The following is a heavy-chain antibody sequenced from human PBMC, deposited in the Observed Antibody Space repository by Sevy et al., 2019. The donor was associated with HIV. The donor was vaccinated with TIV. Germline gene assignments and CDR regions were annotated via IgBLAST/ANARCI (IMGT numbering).Heavy chain of an antibody. J-gene: IGHJ6*02. D-gene: IGHD2-15*01. CDR2: ISYGGSNK. V-gene: IGHV3-30*03. CDR3: ARDGCSGGSCDWGYGMDV. Sequence: GGSLRLSCAASGFTFSSYGMHWVRQAPGKGLEWVAVISYGGSNKYYADSVKGRFTISRDNSKNTLYLQMNSLRAEDTAVYYCARDGCSGGSCDWGYGMDVWGQGTTVTVSS. CDR1: GFTFSSYG.